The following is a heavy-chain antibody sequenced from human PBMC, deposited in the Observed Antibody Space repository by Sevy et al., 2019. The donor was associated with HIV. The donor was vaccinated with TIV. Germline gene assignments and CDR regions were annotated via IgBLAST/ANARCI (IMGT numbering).Heavy chain of an antibody. V-gene: IGHV3-30-3*01. Sequence: GGSLRLSCAASGFTFSSYAMHWVRQAPGKGLEWVAVISYDGSNKYYADSVKGRFTISRDNSKNMLYLQMNSLRAEDTAVYYCGGTTRIDYWGQGTLVTVSS. D-gene: IGHD4-17*01. J-gene: IGHJ4*02. CDR3: GGTTRIDY. CDR2: ISYDGSNK. CDR1: GFTFSSYA.